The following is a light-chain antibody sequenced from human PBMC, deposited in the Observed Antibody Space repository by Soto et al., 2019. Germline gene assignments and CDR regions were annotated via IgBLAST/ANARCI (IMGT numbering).Light chain of an antibody. CDR1: QDIRSS. V-gene: IGKV3-15*01. Sequence: EFVLTQSPGTLSLSPGERVTLSCRASQDIRSSLAWYQQKPGQAPRLLIYGASIRATGVPATFSGSGSGTEFTLSISSLQSEHLGVYYCQQDSSWPLTFGGGTKVDIK. CDR2: GAS. CDR3: QQDSSWPLT. J-gene: IGKJ4*01.